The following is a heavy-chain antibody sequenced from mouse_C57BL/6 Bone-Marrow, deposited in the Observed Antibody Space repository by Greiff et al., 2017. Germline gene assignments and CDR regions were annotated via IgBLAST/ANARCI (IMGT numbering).Heavy chain of an antibody. CDR3: TRSHYYYCSSFYFDY. CDR1: GYTFTSYW. Sequence: VQLQQSGTVLARPGASVKMSCKTSGYTFTSYWMHWVKQRPGQGLEWIGAIYPGNSDTSYNQKFKGKAKLTAVTSASTAYMELSSLTNEDSSVCYCTRSHYYYCSSFYFDYWGQGTTLTVSS. V-gene: IGHV1-5*01. CDR2: IYPGNSDT. D-gene: IGHD1-1*01. J-gene: IGHJ2*01.